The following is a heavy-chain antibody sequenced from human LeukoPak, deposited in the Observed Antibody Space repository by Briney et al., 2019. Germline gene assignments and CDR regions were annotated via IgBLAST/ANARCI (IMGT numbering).Heavy chain of an antibody. J-gene: IGHJ4*02. Sequence: NPSETLSLTCTVSGGSISSYYWSWIRQPPGQGLEWVGEINHSGSTNYNPSLKSRVTISVDTSKNQFSLKLSSVTAADTAVYYCARLYGSGSYYNYWGQGTLVTVSS. CDR1: GGSISSYY. CDR2: INHSGST. D-gene: IGHD3-10*01. V-gene: IGHV4-34*01. CDR3: ARLYGSGSYYNY.